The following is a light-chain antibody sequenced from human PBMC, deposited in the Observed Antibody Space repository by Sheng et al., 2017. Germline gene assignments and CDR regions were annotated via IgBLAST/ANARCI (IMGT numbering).Light chain of an antibody. Sequence: SSELTQPPSVSVSPGQTARITCSGDALPNHFTYWYQQRPARPLCCLYIKTLRGPQTSLSDSSGSSSGTTVTLTISGVQAEDEADYYCQSGDNSGSANYHVLFGGGTKLTVL. CDR3: QSGDNSGSANYHVL. V-gene: IGLV3-25*03. J-gene: IGLJ2*01. CDR2: KT. CDR1: ALPNHF.